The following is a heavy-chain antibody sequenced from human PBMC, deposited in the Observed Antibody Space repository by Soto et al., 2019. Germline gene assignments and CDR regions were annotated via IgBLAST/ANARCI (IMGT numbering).Heavy chain of an antibody. CDR3: ARDLWGYCGTDCYPLDV. J-gene: IGHJ6*02. CDR1: GGTISRYY. Sequence: QVQLQESGPGLVKPAETLSLTCTVSGGTISRYYWSWIRQPPGKGLEWIGFMYNTGSTVYNPSFKSRVTISVGTSKNQFFPKLNSVTAADTAVYYCARDLWGYCGTDCYPLDVWGQGTTVTVSS. V-gene: IGHV4-59*01. D-gene: IGHD2-21*02. CDR2: MYNTGST.